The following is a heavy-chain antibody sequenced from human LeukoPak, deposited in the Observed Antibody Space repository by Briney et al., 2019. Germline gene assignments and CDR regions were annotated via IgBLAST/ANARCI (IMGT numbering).Heavy chain of an antibody. CDR1: GFTFSSYA. J-gene: IGHJ4*02. CDR3: AKPYSSSWYYFDY. D-gene: IGHD6-13*01. CDR2: ISGSGGST. Sequence: GGSLRLSCAASGFTFSSYAMSWVRQAPGKGLEWVSAISGSGGSTYYADSVKGRFTISRDNSKNTLYLQMNSLRAEDTAVHYCAKPYSSSWYYFDYWGQGTLVTVSS. V-gene: IGHV3-23*01.